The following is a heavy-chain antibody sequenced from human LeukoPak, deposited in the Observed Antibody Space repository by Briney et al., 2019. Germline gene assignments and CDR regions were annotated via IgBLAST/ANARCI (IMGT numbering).Heavy chain of an antibody. CDR3: ARESGYYYDSSGYLDY. CDR1: SGSISSGDYY. D-gene: IGHD3-22*01. V-gene: IGHV4-30-4*08. Sequence: PSQTLSLTCTVSSGSISSGDYYWSWIRQPPGKGLEWIGYIYYSGSTYYNPSLKSRVTISVDTSKNQFSLKLSSVTAADTAVYYCARESGYYYDSSGYLDYWGQGTLVTVSS. J-gene: IGHJ4*02. CDR2: IYYSGST.